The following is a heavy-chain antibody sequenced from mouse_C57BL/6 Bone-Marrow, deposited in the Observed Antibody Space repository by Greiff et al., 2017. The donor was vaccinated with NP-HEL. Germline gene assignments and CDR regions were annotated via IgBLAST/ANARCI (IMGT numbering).Heavy chain of an antibody. CDR2: IYPRSGNT. CDR1: GYTFTSYG. D-gene: IGHD2-1*01. V-gene: IGHV1-81*01. CDR3: ARGGSTMVTDYFAY. J-gene: IGHJ3*01. Sequence: VQLQQSGAELARPGASVKLSCKASGYTFTSYGISWVKQRTGQGLEWIGEIYPRSGNTYYNEKFKGKATLTADKSSSTAYMGLRSLTSEDSAVYFCARGGSTMVTDYFAYWGQGTLVTVSA.